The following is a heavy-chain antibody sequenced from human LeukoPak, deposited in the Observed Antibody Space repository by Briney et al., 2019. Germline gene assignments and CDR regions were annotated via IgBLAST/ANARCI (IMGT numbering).Heavy chain of an antibody. V-gene: IGHV3-53*01. CDR1: GFTFTNYA. Sequence: PGGSLRLSCAASGFTFTNYAMSWVRQAPGKGLEWVSEIYSGGSTYYAASVKGRFSISRDNSKNTVYLQMNSLRVEDTAVYYCARELREHGVFDIWGQGIMVTVSS. CDR3: ARELREHGVFDI. CDR2: IYSGGST. J-gene: IGHJ3*02. D-gene: IGHD1-26*01.